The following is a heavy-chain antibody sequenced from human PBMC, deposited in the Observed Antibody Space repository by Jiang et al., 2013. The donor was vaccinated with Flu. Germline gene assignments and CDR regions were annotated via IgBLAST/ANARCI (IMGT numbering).Heavy chain of an antibody. D-gene: IGHD5-18*01. Sequence: LLKPSETLSLTCTISGVSVNNGSFYWSWIRQSPGKGLEWIGFIYFKGSTNYNPSLKSRATISMDTSKNQFSLNLNSVTAADTAVYFCPRGRAGWDTPMTRTFDYWGQGSLVTVSS. V-gene: IGHV4-61*01. CDR2: IYFKGST. CDR3: PRGRAGWDTPMTRTFDY. J-gene: IGHJ4*02. CDR1: GVSVNNGSFY.